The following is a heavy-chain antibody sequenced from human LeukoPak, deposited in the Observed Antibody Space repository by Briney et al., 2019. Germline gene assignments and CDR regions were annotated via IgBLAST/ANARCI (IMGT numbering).Heavy chain of an antibody. CDR2: ISYDGSNK. Sequence: GGSLRLSCAASGFTFSSYAMHWVRQAPGKGLEWVAVISYDGSNKYYADSVKGRFTISRDNSKNTLYLQMNSLRAEDTAVYYCARDHYYDSSGLLPDYWGQGTLVTVSS. D-gene: IGHD3-22*01. J-gene: IGHJ4*02. CDR3: ARDHYYDSSGLLPDY. CDR1: GFTFSSYA. V-gene: IGHV3-30*01.